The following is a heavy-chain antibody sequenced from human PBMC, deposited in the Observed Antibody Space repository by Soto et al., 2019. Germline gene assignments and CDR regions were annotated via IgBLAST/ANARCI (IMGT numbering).Heavy chain of an antibody. Sequence: QVQLQESGPGLVKPSQTLSLTCTVSGGSISSNFYYWSWFRQPPGKGLEWIGYIYSSGSTYYNPSRKSQVSISVDSSNNQFSRKLSSVTAADTAVYYCARGPTVTTDYWGQGALGTVSS. J-gene: IGHJ4*02. V-gene: IGHV4-30-4*01. CDR1: GGSISSNFYY. CDR2: IYSSGST. CDR3: ARGPTVTTDY. D-gene: IGHD4-17*01.